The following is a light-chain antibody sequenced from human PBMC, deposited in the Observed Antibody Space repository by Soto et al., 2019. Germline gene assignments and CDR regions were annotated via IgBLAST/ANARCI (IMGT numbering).Light chain of an antibody. CDR3: LLYYDGVQLV. Sequence: QAVVTQEPSXXXSXXXXXTLTCASSTGAVTSGYYPNWFQQKPGQAPRALIYSTSNKHSWTPARFSGSLLGGKAALTLSGVQPEDEAEYYCLLYYDGVQLVFGGGTKLTVL. V-gene: IGLV7-43*01. J-gene: IGLJ2*01. CDR1: TGAVTSGYY. CDR2: STS.